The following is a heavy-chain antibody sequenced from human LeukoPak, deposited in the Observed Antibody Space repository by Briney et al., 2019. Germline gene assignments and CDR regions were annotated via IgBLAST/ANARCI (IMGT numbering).Heavy chain of an antibody. CDR3: ARRSQAGGTGIGY. Sequence: ASVKVSCKASGYTFTSYDIHWVRQATGQGREWMGWMNPNSGNTGYAQKFQGRVTMTRNTSISTAYMELSSLRSEYTAVYYCARRSQAGGTGIGYWGQGTLVTVSS. J-gene: IGHJ4*02. CDR2: MNPNSGNT. V-gene: IGHV1-8*01. CDR1: GYTFTSYD. D-gene: IGHD6-19*01.